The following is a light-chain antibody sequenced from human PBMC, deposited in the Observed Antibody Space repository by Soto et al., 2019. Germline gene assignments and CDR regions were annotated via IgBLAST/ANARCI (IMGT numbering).Light chain of an antibody. CDR3: QQHSNSPWT. Sequence: EIVLTQSPGTLSLSPGESAALSCRASQSVTSNYLVWYRQKPGQPPRLLIYAISSRAAGIPDRFNGSGSGTDFTLTITRLEPEDSAVYYCQQHSNSPWTFGQGTRVEV. J-gene: IGKJ1*01. V-gene: IGKV3D-20*02. CDR1: QSVTSNY. CDR2: AIS.